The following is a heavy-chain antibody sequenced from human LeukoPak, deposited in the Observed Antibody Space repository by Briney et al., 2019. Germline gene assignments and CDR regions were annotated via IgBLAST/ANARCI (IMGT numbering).Heavy chain of an antibody. CDR2: INTNTGNP. V-gene: IGHV7-4-1*02. CDR3: ATAAGCSSTSCHVWVYGMDV. D-gene: IGHD2-2*01. J-gene: IGHJ6*02. CDR1: GCTFTSYA. Sequence: ASVKVSCKASGCTFTSYAMNWVRQAPGQGLEWMGWINTNTGNPTYAQGFTGRFVFSLDTSVSTAYLQISSLKAEDTAVYYCATAAGCSSTSCHVWVYGMDVWGQGTTVTVSS.